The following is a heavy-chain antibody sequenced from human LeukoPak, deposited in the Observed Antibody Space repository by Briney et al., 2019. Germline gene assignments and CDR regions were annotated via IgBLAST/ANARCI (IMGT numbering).Heavy chain of an antibody. CDR3: ARYVVYGSGKYYFDY. D-gene: IGHD3-10*01. CDR1: GGSVSSTTYY. V-gene: IGHV4-39*01. J-gene: IGHJ4*02. Sequence: SETLSLTCTVSGGSVSSTTYYWSWIRQSPGKGLEWIASINYSGSTYYNPSLKSRVTISVDTSENQFSLKPSSVTAADTAVYYCARYVVYGSGKYYFDYWGQGTLVTVSS. CDR2: INYSGST.